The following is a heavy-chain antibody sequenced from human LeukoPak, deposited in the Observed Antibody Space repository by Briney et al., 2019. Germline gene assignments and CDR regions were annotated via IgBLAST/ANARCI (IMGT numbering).Heavy chain of an antibody. CDR2: IYSGGST. J-gene: IGHJ4*02. V-gene: IGHV3-53*01. CDR1: GFTFSSYE. Sequence: GGSLRLSCAASGFTFSSYEMNWVRQAPGRGLEWVSVIYSGGSTYYADSVKGRFTISRDNSKNTLYLQMNSLRAEDTAVYYCARSTGYSSGLFDYWGQGTLVTVSS. D-gene: IGHD6-19*01. CDR3: ARSTGYSSGLFDY.